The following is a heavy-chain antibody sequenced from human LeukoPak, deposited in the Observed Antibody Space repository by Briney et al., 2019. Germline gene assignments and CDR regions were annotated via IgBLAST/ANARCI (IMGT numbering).Heavy chain of an antibody. Sequence: GRSLRLSCTASGFTFGDYAMSWFRQAPGKGLEWVGFIRSKAYGGTTEYAASVKGRFTISRDDSKSIAYLQMNSLKTEDTAVYYCTRAVQQLVRHDAFDIWGQGTMVTVSS. D-gene: IGHD6-13*01. CDR2: IRSKAYGGTT. CDR3: TRAVQQLVRHDAFDI. V-gene: IGHV3-49*03. J-gene: IGHJ3*02. CDR1: GFTFGDYA.